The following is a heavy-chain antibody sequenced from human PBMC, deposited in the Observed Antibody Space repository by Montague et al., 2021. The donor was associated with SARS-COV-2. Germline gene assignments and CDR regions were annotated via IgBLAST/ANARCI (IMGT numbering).Heavy chain of an antibody. D-gene: IGHD3-16*02. J-gene: IGHJ3*02. Sequence: SLRLSCAASGFTFSNYDMNWVRQAPGKGPEWISYISTSAYTTSYAGSVKGRFTISRDNGKNSLYLQMISLRVEDTAVYYCTRDYRSIVGDGLDIWGQGTKATVSS. CDR1: GFTFSNYD. CDR2: ISTSAYTT. V-gene: IGHV3-48*03. CDR3: TRDYRSIVGDGLDI.